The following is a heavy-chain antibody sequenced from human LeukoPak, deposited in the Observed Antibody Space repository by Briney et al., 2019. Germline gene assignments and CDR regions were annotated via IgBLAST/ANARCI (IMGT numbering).Heavy chain of an antibody. CDR3: AKSLEFRGGVFDY. CDR2: ISWNSGSI. D-gene: IGHD2-21*01. Sequence: GGSLRLSCAAFGFTFDDYAMHWVRQAPGKGLEWVSGISWNSGSIGYADSVKGRFTISRDNAKNSLYLQMNSLRAEDTALYYCAKSLEFRGGVFDYWGQGTLVTVSS. V-gene: IGHV3-9*01. J-gene: IGHJ4*02. CDR1: GFTFDDYA.